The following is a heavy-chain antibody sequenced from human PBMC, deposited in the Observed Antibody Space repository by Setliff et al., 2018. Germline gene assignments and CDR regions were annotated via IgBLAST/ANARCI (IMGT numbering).Heavy chain of an antibody. CDR3: ARAPIVSSGWTQYYFDY. CDR2: IHHSGTT. D-gene: IGHD6-19*01. CDR1: GYSISSGSH. V-gene: IGHV4-38-2*01. Sequence: ETLSLTCAVSGYSISSGSHWGWIRQPPGKGLEWIGSIHHSGTTLYNPSLTSRVTVSVDTSRNRFSLRLTSLTAADTAVYYCARAPIVSSGWTQYYFDYWGQGTLVTVSS. J-gene: IGHJ4*02.